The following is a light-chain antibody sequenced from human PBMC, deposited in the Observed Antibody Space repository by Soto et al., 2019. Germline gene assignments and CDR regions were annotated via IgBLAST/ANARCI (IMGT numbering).Light chain of an antibody. V-gene: IGKV1-33*01. J-gene: IGKJ4*01. CDR1: QDISNY. CDR2: DAS. Sequence: DIHITLYTSSLSASVGDRVTITCQASQDISNYLNWYQQKPGKAPKLLIYDASNLETGVPSRFSGSGSGTDFTFTISSLQPEDIATYYSQQYDNLPLTSGGGAKADI. CDR3: QQYDNLPLT.